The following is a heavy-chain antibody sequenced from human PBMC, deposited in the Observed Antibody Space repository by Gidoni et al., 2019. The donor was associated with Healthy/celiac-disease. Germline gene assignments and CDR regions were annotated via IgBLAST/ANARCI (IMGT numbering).Heavy chain of an antibody. V-gene: IGHV3-21*01. J-gene: IGHJ4*02. CDR1: GFTFSSYS. CDR2: ISSSSSYI. D-gene: IGHD4-17*01. Sequence: EVQLVESGGGLVKPGGSLRLSCAASGFTFSSYSMNWVRQAPGKGLEWVSSISSSSSYIYYVDSVKGRFTISRDNAKNSLYLQMNSLRAEDTAVYYCARDVEDYAGTGYWGQGTLVTVSS. CDR3: ARDVEDYAGTGY.